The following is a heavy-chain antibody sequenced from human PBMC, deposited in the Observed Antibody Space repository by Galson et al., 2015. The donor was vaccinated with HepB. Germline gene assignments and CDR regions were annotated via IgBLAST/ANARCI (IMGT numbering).Heavy chain of an antibody. CDR1: GFTFSDYY. CDR2: ISSSGSTI. Sequence: SLRLSCAASGFTFSDYYMSWIRQAPGKGLEWVSYISSSGSTIYYADSVKGRFTISRDNAKNSLYLQMNSLRAEDTAVYYCASYSGSYSAQGRGGPIDYWGQGTLVTVSS. CDR3: ASYSGSYSAQGRGGPIDY. J-gene: IGHJ4*02. D-gene: IGHD1-26*01. V-gene: IGHV3-11*01.